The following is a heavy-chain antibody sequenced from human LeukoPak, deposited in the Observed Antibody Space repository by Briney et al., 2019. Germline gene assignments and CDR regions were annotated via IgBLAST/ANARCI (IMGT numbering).Heavy chain of an antibody. CDR1: GW. D-gene: IGHD2-2*01. CDR3: TSVFES. J-gene: IGHJ4*02. CDR2: INLDGTGT. V-gene: IGHV3-74*01. Sequence: VGSLRLSCTASGWMHFVRQGPGKGLVWVSGINLDGTGTYYADSVKGRFTISRDNAKNTVSLQMNSLSVEDTAVYYCTSVFESWGQGFLVTVSS.